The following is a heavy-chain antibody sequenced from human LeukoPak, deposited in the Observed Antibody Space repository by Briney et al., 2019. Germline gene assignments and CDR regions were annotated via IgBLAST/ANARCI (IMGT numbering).Heavy chain of an antibody. D-gene: IGHD3-22*01. CDR1: GGTFSSYA. J-gene: IGHJ3*02. CDR2: IIPIFGTA. Sequence: AASVKVSCKASGGTFSSYAISWVRQAPGQGLEWMGGIIPIFGTANYAQKFQGRVTITADESTSTAYMELSSLRSEDTAVYYCARGLPPGYYDSSGYGGDDAFDIWGQGTMVTVSS. V-gene: IGHV1-69*01. CDR3: ARGLPPGYYDSSGYGGDDAFDI.